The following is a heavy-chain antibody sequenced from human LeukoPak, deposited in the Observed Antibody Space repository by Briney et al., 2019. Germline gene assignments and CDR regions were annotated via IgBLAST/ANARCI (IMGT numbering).Heavy chain of an antibody. CDR3: ARDSHKGF. Sequence: GGSLRLSCAVSGFTVSSNYMSWVRQAPGKGLEWVSVIYSGGGIYYADSVKGRFTSSRDNSKSMIYLQSNSLRVEDTAVYFCARDSHKGFWGQGALVTVSS. CDR1: GFTVSSNY. CDR2: IYSGGGI. J-gene: IGHJ4*02. V-gene: IGHV3-66*01.